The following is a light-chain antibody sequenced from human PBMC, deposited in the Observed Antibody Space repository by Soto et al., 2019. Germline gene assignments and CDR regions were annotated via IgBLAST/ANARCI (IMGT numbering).Light chain of an antibody. V-gene: IGLV1-44*01. Sequence: QSVLTQPPSASGTPGQRVTISCSGSSSNIGSNTVNWYQQLPGTAPKLLIYSNNQRPSGVPDRFSGSKSGTSASLAISGLQSEDEADYYCASWDDSLKSPVFGGGTQLTVL. CDR3: ASWDDSLKSPV. CDR2: SNN. CDR1: SSNIGSNT. J-gene: IGLJ7*01.